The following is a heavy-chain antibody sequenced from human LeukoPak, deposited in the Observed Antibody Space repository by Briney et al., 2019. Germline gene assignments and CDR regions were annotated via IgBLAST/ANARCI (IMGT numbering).Heavy chain of an antibody. Sequence: GGPLRLSCAASGFTFSTNSMNWVRQAPGKGLEWVSSIPHTSSHIYYADSVRGRFTISRDNAKNSLYLQTNSLRVEDTAVYYCARVLDYYGSGSYSKDSYYYYMDVWGKGTTVTVSS. J-gene: IGHJ6*03. CDR3: ARVLDYYGSGSYSKDSYYYYMDV. V-gene: IGHV3-21*01. D-gene: IGHD3-10*01. CDR1: GFTFSTNS. CDR2: IPHTSSHI.